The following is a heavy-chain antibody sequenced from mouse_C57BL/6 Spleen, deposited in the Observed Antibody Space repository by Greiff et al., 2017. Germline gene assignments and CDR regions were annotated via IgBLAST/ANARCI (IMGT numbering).Heavy chain of an antibody. V-gene: IGHV2-2*01. CDR2: IWSGGST. Sequence: QVQLKESGPGLVQPSQSLSITCTVSGFSLTSYGVHWVRQSPGKGLEWLGVIWSGGSTDYNAAFISRLSISKDNSKSQVFFKMNSLQADDTAIYYCARTDYGSSPSWYFDVWGTGTTVTVSS. D-gene: IGHD1-1*01. CDR1: GFSLTSYG. CDR3: ARTDYGSSPSWYFDV. J-gene: IGHJ1*03.